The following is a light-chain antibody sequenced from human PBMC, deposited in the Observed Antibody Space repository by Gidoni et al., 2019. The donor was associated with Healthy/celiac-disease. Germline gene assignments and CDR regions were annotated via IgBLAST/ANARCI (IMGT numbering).Light chain of an antibody. CDR1: QSISSY. CDR2: AAS. Sequence: IQMPQSTASLSAAVGDRVTITCRASQSISSYLNWYQHKTGKALNLLIYAASIVQSGVPSRFSGSGSVTDVTLTISSLQPEDFATYYCQQSYSTPPFTFGPGTKVDIK. CDR3: QQSYSTPPFT. J-gene: IGKJ3*01. V-gene: IGKV1-39*01.